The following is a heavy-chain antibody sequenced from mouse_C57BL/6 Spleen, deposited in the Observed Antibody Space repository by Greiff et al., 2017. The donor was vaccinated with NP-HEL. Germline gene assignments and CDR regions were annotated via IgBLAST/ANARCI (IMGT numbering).Heavy chain of an antibody. Sequence: VKLMESGAELMKPGASVKLSCKATGYTFTGYWIEWVKQRPGHGLEWIGEILPGSGSTNYNEKFKGKATFTADTSSNTAYMQLSSLTTEDSAIYYCARFIYYYGSSYVNYFDYWGQGTTLTVSS. CDR2: ILPGSGST. CDR3: ARFIYYYGSSYVNYFDY. V-gene: IGHV1-9*01. J-gene: IGHJ2*01. CDR1: GYTFTGYW. D-gene: IGHD1-1*01.